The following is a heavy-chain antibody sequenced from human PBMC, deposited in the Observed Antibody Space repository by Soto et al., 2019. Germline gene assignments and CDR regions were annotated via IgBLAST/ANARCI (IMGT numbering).Heavy chain of an antibody. J-gene: IGHJ5*02. Sequence: PETLSLTCTVSGGAISSYYWSWIRQPPGKGLEWIGYIYYSGSTNYNPSLKSRVTISVDTSKNQFSLKLSSVTAADTAVYYCARMDYRGDWFDPWGQGTLVTVSS. CDR2: IYYSGST. CDR3: ARMDYRGDWFDP. CDR1: GGAISSYY. V-gene: IGHV4-59*01. D-gene: IGHD3-16*01.